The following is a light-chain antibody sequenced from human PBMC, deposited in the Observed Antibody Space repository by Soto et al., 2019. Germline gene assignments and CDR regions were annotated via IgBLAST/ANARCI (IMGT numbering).Light chain of an antibody. CDR3: QQYNFWPPLT. Sequence: EIVMTQSPATLSVSPGERATLSCRASQSVNSNLAWYRQEPGQAPRLLISDASTRATGVPARFSGSGSGTEVTLTISSLQSEDSGIYYCQQYNFWPPLTFGGGTKVEIK. V-gene: IGKV3-15*01. CDR2: DAS. CDR1: QSVNSN. J-gene: IGKJ4*01.